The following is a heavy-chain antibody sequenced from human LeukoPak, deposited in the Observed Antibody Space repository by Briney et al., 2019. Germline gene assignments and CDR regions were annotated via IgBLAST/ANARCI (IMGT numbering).Heavy chain of an antibody. CDR1: GGSISSYY. V-gene: IGHV4-59*01. CDR2: IYYSGST. Sequence: SETLSLTCTVSGGSISSYYWSWIRQPPGKGLEWIGYIYYSGSTNYNPSLKSRVTISVDTSKNQFSLRLSSVTAADTAVYYCARVTGYVMEDYFDYWGQGSLVTVSS. D-gene: IGHD6-13*01. J-gene: IGHJ4*02. CDR3: ARVTGYVMEDYFDY.